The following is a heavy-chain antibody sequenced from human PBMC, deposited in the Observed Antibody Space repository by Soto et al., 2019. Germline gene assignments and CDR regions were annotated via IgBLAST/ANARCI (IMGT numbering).Heavy chain of an antibody. CDR2: TSFDGNKN. J-gene: IGHJ6*02. Sequence: QVQLVESGGGVVQPGRALRLSCVASGFTFSNFGMHWVRQAPGKGLEWVALTSFDGNKNYYADSVKGRFTLSRDNSKNPLSLQMNSLRFEDTALYFCAKEQNDYSSSGTYYVPYGMDVWGQGTTVTVSS. V-gene: IGHV3-30*18. CDR1: GFTFSNFG. CDR3: AKEQNDYSSSGTYYVPYGMDV. D-gene: IGHD3-10*01.